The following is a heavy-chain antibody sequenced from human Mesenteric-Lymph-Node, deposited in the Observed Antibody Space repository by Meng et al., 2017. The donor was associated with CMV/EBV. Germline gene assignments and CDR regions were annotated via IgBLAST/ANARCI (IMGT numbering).Heavy chain of an antibody. CDR1: SCSSSWGRSS. Sequence: TGTVCSCSSSWGRSSWGWILQHPGEILAWIGSIYYGGSSYYSPSLKTRVTTSVASSKIHFPLTLGSATSSCAAVCYCASRTMSFDYWGQGTLVTVSS. J-gene: IGHJ4*02. CDR3: ASRTMSFDY. D-gene: IGHD1-14*01. CDR2: IYYGGSS. V-gene: IGHV4-31*03.